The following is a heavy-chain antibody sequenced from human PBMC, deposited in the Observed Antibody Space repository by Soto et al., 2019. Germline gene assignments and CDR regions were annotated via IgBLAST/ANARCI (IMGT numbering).Heavy chain of an antibody. V-gene: IGHV4-34*01. CDR2: INHSGST. CDR1: GGSFSGYY. J-gene: IGHJ4*02. CDR3: ARSTGRQWLVLDY. Sequence: SETLSLTCAVYGGSFSGYYWSWIRQPPGKGLEWIGEINHSGSTNYNPSLKSRVTISVDTSKNQFSLKLSSVTAADTAVYYCARSTGRQWLVLDYWGQGTLVTVSS. D-gene: IGHD6-19*01.